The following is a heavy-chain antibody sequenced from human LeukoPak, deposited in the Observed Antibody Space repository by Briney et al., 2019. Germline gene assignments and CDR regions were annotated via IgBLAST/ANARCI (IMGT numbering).Heavy chain of an antibody. CDR1: GFTFSHNA. J-gene: IGHJ4*02. V-gene: IGHV3-33*06. D-gene: IGHD3-3*01. CDR2: IWSDGSNK. Sequence: GGSLRLSCVASGFTFSHNAIHWVRQAPGKGLKWVAQIWSDGSNKYYGDSVQGRFTISRDNSKNTAYLQMNSLRAEDTAVYYCAKDPLTIFGVVDVSYWGQGTLVTVSS. CDR3: AKDPLTIFGVVDVSY.